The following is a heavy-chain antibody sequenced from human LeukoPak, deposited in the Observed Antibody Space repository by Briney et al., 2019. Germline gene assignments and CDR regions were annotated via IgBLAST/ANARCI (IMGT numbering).Heavy chain of an antibody. CDR2: ISPGGSGK. D-gene: IGHD2-15*01. V-gene: IGHV3-7*01. J-gene: IGHJ4*02. Sequence: GRSLRLSCAASGFIFSNSAMNWVRQAPGRGLEWVANISPGGSGKYYVASVKGRFTISRGNANNLLYLQMYSLRVEDTAVYYCMPGRGYWGQGTQVTVSS. CDR1: GFIFSNSA. CDR3: MPGRGY.